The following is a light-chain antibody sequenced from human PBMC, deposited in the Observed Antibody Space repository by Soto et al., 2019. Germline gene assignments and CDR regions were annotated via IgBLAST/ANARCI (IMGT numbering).Light chain of an antibody. CDR2: DVS. J-gene: IGLJ3*02. V-gene: IGLV2-11*01. Sequence: QSALTQPRSVSGSPGQSVTISCTGTSSDVGGYDYVSWYQQHPGKAPKLMIYDVSRRPSGVPDRFSGSKSGNTASLTVSGLRADDEADYYCCSYVGSYNWLFGGGTKLTVL. CDR3: CSYVGSYNWL. CDR1: SSDVGGYDY.